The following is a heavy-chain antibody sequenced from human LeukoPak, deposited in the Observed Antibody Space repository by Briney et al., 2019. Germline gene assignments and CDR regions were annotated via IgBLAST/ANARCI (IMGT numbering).Heavy chain of an antibody. Sequence: GGSLRLSCAASGFTFSSYAMSWVRQAPGKGLEWVGFIRSKAYGGTTEYAASVKGRFTISRDDSKSIAYLQMNSLKTEDTAVYYCTRGNVGYSSDFDYWGQGTLVTVSS. J-gene: IGHJ4*02. CDR3: TRGNVGYSSDFDY. V-gene: IGHV3-49*04. D-gene: IGHD6-19*01. CDR2: IRSKAYGGTT. CDR1: GFTFSSYA.